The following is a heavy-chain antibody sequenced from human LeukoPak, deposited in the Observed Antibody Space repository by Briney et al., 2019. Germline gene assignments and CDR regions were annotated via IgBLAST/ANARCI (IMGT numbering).Heavy chain of an antibody. CDR3: AKDGYCSGGSCYYYYGMDV. CDR1: GFTFDDYA. D-gene: IGHD2-15*01. CDR2: ISWNSGSI. V-gene: IGHV3-9*01. Sequence: GRSLRLSCAASGFTFDDYAMHWVRQAPGKGLEGVSGISWNSGSIGYADSVKGRFTISRDNAKNSLYLQMSSLRAEDTALYYCAKDGYCSGGSCYYYYGMDVWGQGTTVTVSS. J-gene: IGHJ6*02.